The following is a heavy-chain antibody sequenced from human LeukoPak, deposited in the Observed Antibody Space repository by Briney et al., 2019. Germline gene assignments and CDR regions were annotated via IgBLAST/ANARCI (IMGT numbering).Heavy chain of an antibody. D-gene: IGHD3-22*01. V-gene: IGHV1-2*02. CDR1: GYTFTGYY. Sequence: ASVKVSCKASGYTFTGYYMHWVRQAPGQGLEWMGWINPNYGGTNYAQKFQGRVTMTRDTSISTAYMELSRLRSDDTAVYYCARGGQYVLHYDSSGYPPRGHWGQGTLVTVSS. J-gene: IGHJ4*02. CDR2: INPNYGGT. CDR3: ARGGQYVLHYDSSGYPPRGH.